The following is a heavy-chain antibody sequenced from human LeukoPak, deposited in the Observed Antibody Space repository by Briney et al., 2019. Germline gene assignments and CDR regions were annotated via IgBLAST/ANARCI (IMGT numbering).Heavy chain of an antibody. CDR2: IYYSGST. CDR3: ATYSSSSNIFDY. V-gene: IGHV4-39*07. CDR1: GGSISSSSYY. D-gene: IGHD6-6*01. Sequence: PSETLSLTCTVSGGSISSSSYYWGWIRQPPGKGLEWIGSIYYSGSTYYNPSLKSRVTISVDTSKTQFSLKLSSVTAADTAVYYCATYSSSSNIFDYWGQGTLVTVSS. J-gene: IGHJ4*02.